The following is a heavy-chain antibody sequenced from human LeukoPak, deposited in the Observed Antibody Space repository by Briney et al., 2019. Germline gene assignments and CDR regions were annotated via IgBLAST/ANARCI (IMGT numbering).Heavy chain of an antibody. D-gene: IGHD4-17*01. V-gene: IGHV1-2*02. CDR1: GYTFTGYY. Sequence: ASVKVSCKASGYTFTGYYMHWVRQAPGQGLEWMGWINPNSGGTNYAQKFQGRVTMTRDTSISTAYMELSRLSSDDTAVYYCAREKGNYGDYYYGMDVWGQGTTVTVSS. J-gene: IGHJ6*02. CDR2: INPNSGGT. CDR3: AREKGNYGDYYYGMDV.